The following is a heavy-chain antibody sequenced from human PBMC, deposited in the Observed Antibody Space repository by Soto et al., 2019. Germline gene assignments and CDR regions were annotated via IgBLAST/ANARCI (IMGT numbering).Heavy chain of an antibody. CDR3: AREACSGGNCFYFGPDY. CDR2: IWWDGSNK. V-gene: IGHV3-33*01. CDR1: GYSFSSHG. J-gene: IGHJ4*02. Sequence: GGSLRLSCVASGYSFSSHGLHWVRRPPGKGLEWVAVIWWDGSNKYFADSVKGRFTISRDNAKNTLYLQMNSLRAEDTAVYYCAREACSGGNCFYFGPDYWGQGTLVTVSS. D-gene: IGHD2-15*01.